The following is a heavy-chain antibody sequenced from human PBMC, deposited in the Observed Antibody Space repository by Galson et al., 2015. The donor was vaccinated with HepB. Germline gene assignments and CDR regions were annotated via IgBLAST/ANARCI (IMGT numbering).Heavy chain of an antibody. V-gene: IGHV3-21*01. D-gene: IGHD3-22*01. CDR3: AIGLRVDTAASEFGQF. CDR2: ISSNRNYV. Sequence: SLRLSCAASGFTLSDYTMNWVRQAPGKGLEWVSSISSNRNYVYYGDSVRGRFTISRDNAENSLYLQMNSLRAEDTAIYYCAIGLRVDTAASEFGQFWGPGTGVSVS. CDR1: GFTLSDYT. J-gene: IGHJ1*01.